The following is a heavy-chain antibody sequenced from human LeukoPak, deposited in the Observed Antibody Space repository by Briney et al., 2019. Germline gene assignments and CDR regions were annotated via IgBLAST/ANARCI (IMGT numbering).Heavy chain of an antibody. V-gene: IGHV1-2*02. Sequence: ASVKVSCKASGYTFTGYYMHWVRQAPGQGLEWMGWISPNSGGTNYAQKFQGRVTMTRDTSISTAYMELSRLRSEDTAVYYCARYLHLNAFDIWGQGTMVTVSS. CDR1: GYTFTGYY. J-gene: IGHJ3*02. CDR3: ARYLHLNAFDI. CDR2: ISPNSGGT. D-gene: IGHD3-3*02.